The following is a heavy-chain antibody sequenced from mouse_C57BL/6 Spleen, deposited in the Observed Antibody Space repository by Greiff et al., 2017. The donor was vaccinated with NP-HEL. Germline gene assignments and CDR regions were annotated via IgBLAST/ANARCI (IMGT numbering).Heavy chain of an antibody. CDR2: INYDGSST. D-gene: IGHD2-5*01. J-gene: IGHJ2*01. Sequence: EVHLVESEGGLVQPGSSMKLSCTASGFTFSDYYMAWVRQVPEKGLEWVANINYDGSSTYYLDSLKSRFIISRDNAKNILYLQMSSLKSEDTATYYCARAGVYSNYEGYFDYWGQGTTLTVSS. V-gene: IGHV5-16*01. CDR3: ARAGVYSNYEGYFDY. CDR1: GFTFSDYY.